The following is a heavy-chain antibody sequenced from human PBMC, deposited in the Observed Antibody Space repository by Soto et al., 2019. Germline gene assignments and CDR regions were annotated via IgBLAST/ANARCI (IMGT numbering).Heavy chain of an antibody. V-gene: IGHV4-39*07. J-gene: IGHJ4*02. Sequence: SETLSLTCTVSGDSISSSSYYWGWIRQPPGKGLEWIGDIYYSGTTHYNPSLKSRVTISVDTSKNQFSLKLSSVTAADTAVYYCARDGAGYYFDYWGQGTLVTVSS. CDR1: GDSISSSSYY. D-gene: IGHD6-19*01. CDR3: ARDGAGYYFDY. CDR2: IYYSGTT.